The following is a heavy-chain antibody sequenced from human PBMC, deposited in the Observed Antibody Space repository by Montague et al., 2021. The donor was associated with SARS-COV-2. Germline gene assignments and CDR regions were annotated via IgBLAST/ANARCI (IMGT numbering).Heavy chain of an antibody. D-gene: IGHD2-2*01. CDR2: IYYSGST. J-gene: IGHJ6*02. Sequence: SETLSLTCTVSGGSISSYYWSWIRQPPGKGLEWIGYIYYSGSTNYNPSLKSRVTISVDTSKNQFSLKLSSVTAAGTAVYYCARRGVVPAGMEYYYYGMDVWGQGTTVTVSS. CDR3: ARRGVVPAGMEYYYYGMDV. V-gene: IGHV4-59*08. CDR1: GGSISSYY.